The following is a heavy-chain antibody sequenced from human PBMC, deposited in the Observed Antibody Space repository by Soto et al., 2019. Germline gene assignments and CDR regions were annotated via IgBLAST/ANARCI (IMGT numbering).Heavy chain of an antibody. J-gene: IGHJ5*02. CDR2: ISSSSSTI. CDR1: GFTFSSYS. V-gene: IGHV3-48*02. Sequence: EVQLVESGGGLVQPGGSLRLSCAASGFTFSSYSMNWVRQAPGKGLEWVSYISSSSSTIYYADSVKGRFTISRDNAKNSLYLHMNSLRDEDTAVYYCAGERGPLNWFDPWGQGTLVTVSS. CDR3: AGERGPLNWFDP.